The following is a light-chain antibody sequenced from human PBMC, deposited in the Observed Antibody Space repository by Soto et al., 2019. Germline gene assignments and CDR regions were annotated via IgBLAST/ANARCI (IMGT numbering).Light chain of an antibody. J-gene: IGKJ1*01. Sequence: GDRVTITCRASQGISSALAWYQQKPGKAPKLLIYDASSLESGVPSRFSGSGSGTDFTLTISSLQREDFATYYCQQSYTIPETFGQGTKVDIK. CDR3: QQSYTIPET. CDR1: QGISSA. CDR2: DAS. V-gene: IGKV1-13*02.